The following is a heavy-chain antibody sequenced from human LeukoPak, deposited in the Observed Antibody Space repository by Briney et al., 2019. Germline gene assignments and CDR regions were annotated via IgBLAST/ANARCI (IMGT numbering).Heavy chain of an antibody. CDR1: GFTFSSYA. CDR2: ISYDGSNK. Sequence: GGSLRLSCAASGFTFSSYAMHWVRQAPGKGPKWVTLISYDGSNKYYADSVKGRFTISRDNSKNTLYLRMDSLRAEDTAVYYCATGASAYYYDSSGPYWGQGTLVTVSS. J-gene: IGHJ4*02. CDR3: ATGASAYYYDSSGPY. D-gene: IGHD3-22*01. V-gene: IGHV3-30-3*01.